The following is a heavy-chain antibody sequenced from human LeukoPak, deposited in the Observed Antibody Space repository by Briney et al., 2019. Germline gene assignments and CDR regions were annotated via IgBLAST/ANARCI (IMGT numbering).Heavy chain of an antibody. V-gene: IGHV1-24*01. CDR3: ATVSRKSSWPDY. Sequence: ASVKVSCKVSGYTLTELSMHWVRQAPGKGLEWMGGSDPEDGETIYAQKFQGRVTMTEDTSTDTAYMELSSLRSEDTAVYYCATVSRKSSWPDYWGQGTLVTVSS. CDR2: SDPEDGET. J-gene: IGHJ4*02. CDR1: GYTLTELS. D-gene: IGHD6-13*01.